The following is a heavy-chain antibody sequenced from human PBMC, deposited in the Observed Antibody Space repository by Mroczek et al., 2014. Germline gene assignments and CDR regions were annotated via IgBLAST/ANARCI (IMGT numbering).Heavy chain of an antibody. J-gene: IGHJ3*02. CDR2: IYTSGST. CDR3: ARETAPYAFDI. V-gene: IGHV4-61*02. D-gene: IGHD5-18*01. CDR1: GGSISSGSYY. Sequence: QVQLQESGPGLVKPSQTLSLTCTVSGGSISSGSYYWSWIRQPAGKGLEWIGRIYTSGSTNYNPSLKSRVTISVDTSKNQFSLKLSSVTAADTAVYYCARETAPYAFDIWGQGTMVTVSS.